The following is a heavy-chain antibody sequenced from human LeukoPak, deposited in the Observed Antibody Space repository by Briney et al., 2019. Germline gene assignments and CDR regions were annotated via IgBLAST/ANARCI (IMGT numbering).Heavy chain of an antibody. J-gene: IGHJ3*02. Sequence: PGGSLRLSCAASGFTLSTYTMNWVRQAPGKGLQWFSYISSSSSTIYYADSVKGRFTISRDNAKNSLYLQMNSLRDEDTAVYYCARDYSSASGRPFDIWGQGTMVTVSS. CDR3: ARDYSSASGRPFDI. V-gene: IGHV3-48*02. CDR2: ISSSSSTI. D-gene: IGHD6-6*01. CDR1: GFTLSTYT.